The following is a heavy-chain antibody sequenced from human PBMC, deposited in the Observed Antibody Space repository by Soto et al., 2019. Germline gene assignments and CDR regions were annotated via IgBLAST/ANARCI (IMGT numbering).Heavy chain of an antibody. D-gene: IGHD3-10*01. CDR3: ARPLTITMVRGVIDYMAV. V-gene: IGHV4-61*01. Sequence: PSETLSLTCAVYGGFVSSGSYYWSWIRQPPGKGLEWIGEMSHSGGTHFNPSLKSRVTISVDTSKNQFSLKLSSVAAADTAVYYFARPLTITMVRGVIDYMAVWGKGTTVTVSS. J-gene: IGHJ6*03. CDR2: MSHSGGT. CDR1: GGFVSSGSYY.